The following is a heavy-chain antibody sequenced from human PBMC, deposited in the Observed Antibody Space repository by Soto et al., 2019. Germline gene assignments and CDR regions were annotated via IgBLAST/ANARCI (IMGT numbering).Heavy chain of an antibody. CDR2: INWNSGSV. V-gene: IGHV3-9*01. CDR1: GFTFEDYA. Sequence: EVQLVESGGGLVQPGRSLRLSCAAFGFTFEDYAMHWIRQTPGKGLEWVAGINWNSGSVGYADSVKGRFTISRDNANNSLFLQMDSLTTEDTALYYCAKGRGALAVVSNWFDPWGQGTLVTVS. J-gene: IGHJ5*02. D-gene: IGHD6-19*01. CDR3: AKGRGALAVVSNWFDP.